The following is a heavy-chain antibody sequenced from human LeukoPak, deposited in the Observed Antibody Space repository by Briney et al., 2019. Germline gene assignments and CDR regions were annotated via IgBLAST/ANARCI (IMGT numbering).Heavy chain of an antibody. V-gene: IGHV1-2*02. D-gene: IGHD3-22*01. CDR3: ARAGSYYDSSSIGRGFFDI. J-gene: IGHJ3*02. CDR2: INPNSGGT. Sequence: ASVKVSCKASGYTFTGYYMHWVRQAPGQGLEWMGWINPNSGGTNYAQKFQGRVTMTRDTSISTAYMELSRLRSDDTAVYYCARAGSYYDSSSIGRGFFDIWGQGTMVTVSS. CDR1: GYTFTGYY.